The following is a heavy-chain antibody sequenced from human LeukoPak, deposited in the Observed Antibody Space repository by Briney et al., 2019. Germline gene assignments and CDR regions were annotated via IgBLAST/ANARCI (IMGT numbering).Heavy chain of an antibody. J-gene: IGHJ3*02. Sequence: GGPLRLSCAASGFTFSSYSMNWVRQAPGKGLEWVSSISSSSSYIYYADSVKGRFTISRDNAKNSLYLQMNSLRAEDTTVYYCARDSGMTERWQQDAFDIWGQGTMVTVSS. CDR2: ISSSSSYI. CDR3: ARDSGMTERWQQDAFDI. CDR1: GFTFSSYS. V-gene: IGHV3-21*01. D-gene: IGHD6-13*01.